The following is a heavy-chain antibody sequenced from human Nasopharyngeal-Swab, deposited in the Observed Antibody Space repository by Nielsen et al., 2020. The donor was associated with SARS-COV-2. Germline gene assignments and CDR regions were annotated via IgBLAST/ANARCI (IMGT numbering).Heavy chain of an antibody. CDR1: GGSFSGYY. Sequence: SQTLSLTCAVYGGSFSGYYWSWSRQRPGKGLEWMGEINHSGSTNYNPSLKSRVTISVDTSKNQFSLKLSSVTAADTAVYYCARGRYSSSWYGLIWYFDLWGRGTLVTVSS. V-gene: IGHV4-34*01. D-gene: IGHD6-13*01. CDR3: ARGRYSSSWYGLIWYFDL. CDR2: INHSGST. J-gene: IGHJ2*01.